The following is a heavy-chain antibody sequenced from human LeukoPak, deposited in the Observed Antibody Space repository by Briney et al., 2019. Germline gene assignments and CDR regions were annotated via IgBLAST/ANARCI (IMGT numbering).Heavy chain of an antibody. Sequence: GGSLRLSCAASGFTVDSNYLSWVRQAPGKGLEGVSTIYTGGNTYYSASVKGRFTISRDFSKNTVFLHMNSLRDEDTALYYCARGDDSGYYDYFDYWGQGALVTVSS. D-gene: IGHD3-22*01. CDR3: ARGDDSGYYDYFDY. J-gene: IGHJ4*02. CDR1: GFTVDSNY. V-gene: IGHV3-53*01. CDR2: IYTGGNT.